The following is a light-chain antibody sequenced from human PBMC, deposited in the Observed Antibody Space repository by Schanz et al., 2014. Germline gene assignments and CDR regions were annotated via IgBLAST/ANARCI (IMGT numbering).Light chain of an antibody. V-gene: IGKV3-20*01. J-gene: IGKJ1*01. CDR3: QQYGTSPRT. Sequence: EIVLTQSPGTLSLSPGERATLSCRASQSVHRNYLAWHQQKPGQAPRLLIYGTSIRATGIPDRFSGSGSGTDFTLTISRLEPEDFAVYYCQQYGTSPRTFDQGTKVEIK. CDR2: GTS. CDR1: QSVHRNY.